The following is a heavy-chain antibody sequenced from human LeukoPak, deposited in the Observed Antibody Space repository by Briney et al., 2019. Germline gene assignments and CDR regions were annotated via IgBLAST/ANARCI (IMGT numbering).Heavy chain of an antibody. Sequence: SETLSLTCTVSGGSISSGGYYWSWIRQHPGKGLEWIGNIYNSGSTNYNPSLKSRVTMSVDPSKNQFSLRLSSVTAADTAVYFCARAALYFDSSAYSYYFDYWGQGTLVTVSS. V-gene: IGHV4-61*08. D-gene: IGHD3-22*01. CDR3: ARAALYFDSSAYSYYFDY. CDR1: GGSISSGGYY. J-gene: IGHJ4*02. CDR2: IYNSGST.